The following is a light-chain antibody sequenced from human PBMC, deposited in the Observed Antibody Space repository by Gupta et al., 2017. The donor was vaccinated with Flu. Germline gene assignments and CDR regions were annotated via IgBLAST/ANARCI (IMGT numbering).Light chain of an antibody. J-gene: IGKJ4*01. CDR3: QQDNNSPLT. CDR1: ETISSNY. V-gene: IGKV3-20*01. Sequence: PGERITLSCRASETISSNYLAWYQQKPGQSPRLLIHGASARATGVPDRFSGSGSGTDFTLTISRLEPEDFAVYYCQQDNNSPLTFGGGTKVEMK. CDR2: GAS.